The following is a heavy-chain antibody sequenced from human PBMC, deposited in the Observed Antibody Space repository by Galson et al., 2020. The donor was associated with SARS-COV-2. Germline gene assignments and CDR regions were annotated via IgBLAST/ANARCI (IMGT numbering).Heavy chain of an antibody. CDR2: INHSGST. CDR3: ARVISWGSNDFWSGLSPDYYYYYYMDV. CDR1: GGSFSGYY. V-gene: IGHV4-34*01. J-gene: IGHJ6*03. Sequence: SQTLSLTCAVYGGSFSGYYWSWIRQPPGKGLEWIGEINHSGSTNYNPSLKSRVTISVDTSKNQFSLKLSSVTAADTAVYYCARVISWGSNDFWSGLSPDYYYYYYMDVGGKGTTVTVSS. D-gene: IGHD3-3*01.